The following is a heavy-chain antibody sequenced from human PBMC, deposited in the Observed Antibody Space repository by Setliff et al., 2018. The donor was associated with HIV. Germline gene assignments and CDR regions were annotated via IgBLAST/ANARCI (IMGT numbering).Heavy chain of an antibody. J-gene: IGHJ3*02. CDR3: ARLVWTGYGSRASDI. V-gene: IGHV4-4*02. Sequence: SETLSLTCAVSGGSISSSNWWSWVRQPPGKGLEWIGEIYFSGHTNYNPSLQSRVTISIDTSKTQFSLKLTSVTTADTAVYYCARLVWTGYGSRASDIWGQGTVVTVSS. CDR2: IYFSGHT. D-gene: IGHD5-12*01. CDR1: GGSISSSNW.